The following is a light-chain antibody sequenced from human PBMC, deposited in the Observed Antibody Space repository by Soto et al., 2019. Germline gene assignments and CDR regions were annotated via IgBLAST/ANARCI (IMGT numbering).Light chain of an antibody. V-gene: IGKV3-11*01. J-gene: IGKJ5*01. CDR1: QSVSSY. CDR2: DAS. CDR3: QQRSNWPLIT. Sequence: EDGLTLSPATLSLTKGERATLSCRASQSVSSYLAWYQQKPGQAPRLLIYDASNRATGIPARFSGSGSGTDFTLTISSLEPEDFAIYYCQQRSNWPLITFGQGARLAIK.